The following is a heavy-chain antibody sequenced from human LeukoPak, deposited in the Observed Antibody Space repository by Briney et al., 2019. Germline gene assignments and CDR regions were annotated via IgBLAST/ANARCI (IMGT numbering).Heavy chain of an antibody. CDR2: ISTYNGNT. CDR1: GYTFTKYG. V-gene: IGHV1-18*01. CDR3: GRDDSSGYYFSDS. D-gene: IGHD3-22*01. Sequence: ASVKVSCKASGYTFTKYGISWVRQAPGQGLEWMGWISTYNGNTNYAQKLQGRVTMTTDTSTSTAYMELRSLRSDDTAVYYCGRDDSSGYYFSDSWGQGTLVTVSS. J-gene: IGHJ4*02.